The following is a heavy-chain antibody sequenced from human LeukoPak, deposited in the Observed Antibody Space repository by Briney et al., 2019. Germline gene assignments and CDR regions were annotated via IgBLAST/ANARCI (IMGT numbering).Heavy chain of an antibody. CDR1: GFTFSSYE. CDR3: ASSQRTSGSGENDAFDI. CDR2: ISSSGSTI. V-gene: IGHV3-48*03. J-gene: IGHJ3*02. D-gene: IGHD3-10*01. Sequence: GGSLRLSCAASGFTFSSYEMNWVRQAPGKGLEWVSYISSSGSTIYYADSVKGRFTISRDSAKNSLYLQMNSLRAEDTAVYYCASSQRTSGSGENDAFDIWGQGTMVTVSS.